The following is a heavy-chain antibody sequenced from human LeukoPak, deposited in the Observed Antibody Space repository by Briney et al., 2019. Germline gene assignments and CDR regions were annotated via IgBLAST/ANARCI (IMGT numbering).Heavy chain of an antibody. Sequence: GGSLRLSCAASGFTFSSYSMNWVRQAPGKGLEWVSYISSSSSTIYYADSVKGRFTISRDNAKNSLYLQMNSLRAEDTAVYYCARDSNFWSGYFPRWFDYRGQGTLVTVSS. CDR3: ARDSNFWSGYFPRWFDY. CDR1: GFTFSSYS. V-gene: IGHV3-48*01. J-gene: IGHJ4*02. D-gene: IGHD3-3*01. CDR2: ISSSSSTI.